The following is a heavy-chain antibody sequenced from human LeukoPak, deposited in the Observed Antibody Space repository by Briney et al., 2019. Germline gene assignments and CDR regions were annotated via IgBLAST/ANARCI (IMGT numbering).Heavy chain of an antibody. J-gene: IGHJ4*02. CDR3: TRQGDWNFEF. CDR2: IRPDGGER. CDR1: GFSSRTHW. Sequence: GGSLRLSCTASGFSSRTHWRSWVRQAPGKGLDWVANIRPDGGERYYGDSLKGRFTISRENDKNSLYLQMNLLRADDTAIYYCTRQGDWNFEFWGQGTLVTVSS. D-gene: IGHD3/OR15-3a*01. V-gene: IGHV3-7*03.